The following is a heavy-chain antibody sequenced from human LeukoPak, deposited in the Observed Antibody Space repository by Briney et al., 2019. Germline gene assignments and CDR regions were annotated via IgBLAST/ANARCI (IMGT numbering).Heavy chain of an antibody. Sequence: PGGTLRLSCAASGFIFSSHGMNWVRQAPGKGLEWVSGISPSGDITYYADSVKGRFTISRDNAKNSLFLQMNSLRVEDTAVYYCAREPVYTSNWSAFDIWGQGTMVTVSS. D-gene: IGHD1-20*01. V-gene: IGHV3-23*01. CDR3: AREPVYTSNWSAFDI. CDR2: ISPSGDIT. CDR1: GFIFSSHG. J-gene: IGHJ3*02.